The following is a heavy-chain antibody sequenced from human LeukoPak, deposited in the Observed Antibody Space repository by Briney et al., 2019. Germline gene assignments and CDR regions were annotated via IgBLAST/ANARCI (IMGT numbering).Heavy chain of an antibody. Sequence: SETLSLTCAVYGGSFSGYYWSWIRQPPGKGLEWIGEINHSGSTNYNPSLKSRVTISVDTSKNQFSLKLSSVTAADTAVYYCARFGELPNWFDPWGQGTLVTVSS. CDR3: ARFGELPNWFDP. D-gene: IGHD3-10*01. CDR2: INHSGST. V-gene: IGHV4-34*01. CDR1: GGSFSGYY. J-gene: IGHJ5*02.